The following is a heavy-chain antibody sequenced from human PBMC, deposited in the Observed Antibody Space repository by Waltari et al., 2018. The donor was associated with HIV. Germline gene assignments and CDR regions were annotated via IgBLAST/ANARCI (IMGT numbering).Heavy chain of an antibody. Sequence: QVKLVESGGGVVQPGRSLRLSCAASGFTFSAFAFHWVRQAPGKGLEWVGIISYDGSNKYYVDSVKGRFTISRDTSKNTLYLQMNSLRGDDTAVYFCARGYNKYFNAMDVWGQGTTVTVSS. V-gene: IGHV3-30*01. D-gene: IGHD1-20*01. CDR3: ARGYNKYFNAMDV. CDR2: ISYDGSNK. CDR1: GFTFSAFA. J-gene: IGHJ6*02.